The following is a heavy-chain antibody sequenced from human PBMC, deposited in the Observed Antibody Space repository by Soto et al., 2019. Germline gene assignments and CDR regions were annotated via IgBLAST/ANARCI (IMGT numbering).Heavy chain of an antibody. CDR1: GYTFTSYA. D-gene: IGHD6-13*01. J-gene: IGHJ4*02. CDR3: ARPYSSSWIYYFDY. V-gene: IGHV1-3*01. CDR2: INAGNGNT. Sequence: ASVKVSCKASGYTFTSYAMHWVRQAPGQRLEWMGWINAGNGNTKYSQKFQGRVTITRDTSASTAYMELSSLRSEDTAVYYCARPYSSSWIYYFDYWGQGTLVTVSS.